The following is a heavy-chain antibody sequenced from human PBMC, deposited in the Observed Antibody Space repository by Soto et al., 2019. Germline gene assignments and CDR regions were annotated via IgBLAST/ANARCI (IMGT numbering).Heavy chain of an antibody. Sequence: GGSLRLSCAASGFTFSSYGMHWVRQAPGKGLEWVAVIWYDGSNKYYADSVKGRFTISRDNSKNTLYLQMNSLRVDDTATYYCSKDPRSGWYDLGWFDSWGQGTLVTAPQ. J-gene: IGHJ5*01. CDR3: SKDPRSGWYDLGWFDS. D-gene: IGHD6-19*01. CDR1: GFTFSSYG. CDR2: IWYDGSNK. V-gene: IGHV3-33*06.